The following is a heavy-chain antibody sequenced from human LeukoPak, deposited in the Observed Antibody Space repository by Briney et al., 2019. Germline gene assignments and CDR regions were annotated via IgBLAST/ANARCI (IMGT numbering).Heavy chain of an antibody. Sequence: PSETLSLTCAVYGGSFSGYYWGWIRQPPGKGLEWIGEINHSGSTNYNPSLKSRVTISVDTSKNQFSLKLSSVTAADTAVYYCARRRDYSSSLRYWGQGTLVTVSS. CDR1: GGSFSGYY. CDR2: INHSGST. D-gene: IGHD6-13*01. CDR3: ARRRDYSSSLRY. V-gene: IGHV4-34*01. J-gene: IGHJ4*02.